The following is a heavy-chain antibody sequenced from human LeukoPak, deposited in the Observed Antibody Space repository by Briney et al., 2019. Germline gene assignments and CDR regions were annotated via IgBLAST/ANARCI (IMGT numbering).Heavy chain of an antibody. CDR2: TYYRSTWYN. Sequence: PSQTLSLTCAISGDSVSSNSVTWNWIRQSPSRGLEWLGRTYYRSTWYNDYAVSVRGRITVNPDTSKNQFSLPLNSVTPEDTAVYYCARRLTQYDCFDPWGQGILVTVSS. CDR3: ARRLTQYDCFDP. J-gene: IGHJ5*02. V-gene: IGHV6-1*01. CDR1: GDSVSSNSVT. D-gene: IGHD2-2*01.